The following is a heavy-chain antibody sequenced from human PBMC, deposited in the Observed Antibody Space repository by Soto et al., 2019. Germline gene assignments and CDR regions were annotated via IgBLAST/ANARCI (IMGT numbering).Heavy chain of an antibody. J-gene: IGHJ5*02. CDR2: IIPIFGTA. V-gene: IGHV1-69*06. Sequence: QVQLVQSGAEVKKPGSSVKVSCKASGGTFSSYAISWVRQAPGQGLEWMGGIIPIFGTANYAQKCQGRVTITADKSTSTADMELSSLRSEDTAVYYCASAQTGYFAVDWFDPWGQGTLVTVSS. D-gene: IGHD3-9*01. CDR1: GGTFSSYA. CDR3: ASAQTGYFAVDWFDP.